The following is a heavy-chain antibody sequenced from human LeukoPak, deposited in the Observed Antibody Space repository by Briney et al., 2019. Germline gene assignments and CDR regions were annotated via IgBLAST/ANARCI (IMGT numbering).Heavy chain of an antibody. V-gene: IGHV4-39*01. Sequence: PSETLSLTCTVSGGSMSSSSYYWGWIRQPPGKGLEWIGSIYYSGSTYYNPSLKSRVTISVDTSKNQFSLKLSSVTAADTAVYYCARLPTITFFDYWGQGTLVTVSS. CDR1: GGSMSSSSYY. CDR2: IYYSGST. J-gene: IGHJ4*02. CDR3: ARLPTITFFDY. D-gene: IGHD5-12*01.